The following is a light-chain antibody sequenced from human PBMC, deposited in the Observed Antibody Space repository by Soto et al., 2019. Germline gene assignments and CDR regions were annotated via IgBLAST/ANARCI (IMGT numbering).Light chain of an antibody. CDR3: SSYTSIITVV. Sequence: QSVLTQPASVSGSPGQSITISCTGTSSDVGSYDLVSWYQHHPGNAPKLMIFEVTKRPSGISDRFSGSKSGNTASLTISGLQTEDEADYYCSSYTSIITVVFGGGTQLTVL. V-gene: IGLV2-14*02. CDR2: EVT. CDR1: SSDVGSYDL. J-gene: IGLJ2*01.